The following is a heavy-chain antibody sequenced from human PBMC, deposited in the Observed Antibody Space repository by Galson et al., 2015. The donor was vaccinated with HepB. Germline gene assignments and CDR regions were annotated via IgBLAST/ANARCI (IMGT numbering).Heavy chain of an antibody. V-gene: IGHV1-69*13. CDR1: GGTFSSYA. D-gene: IGHD2-15*01. CDR3: ARVSYCSGGSCPSTDYYYYYYGMDV. Sequence: SVKVSCKASGGTFSSYAISWVRQAPGQGLEWMGGIIPIFGTANYAQKFQGRVTITADESTSTAYMELSSLRSEDTAVYYCARVSYCSGGSCPSTDYYYYYYGMDVWGQGTTVTVSS. CDR2: IIPIFGTA. J-gene: IGHJ6*02.